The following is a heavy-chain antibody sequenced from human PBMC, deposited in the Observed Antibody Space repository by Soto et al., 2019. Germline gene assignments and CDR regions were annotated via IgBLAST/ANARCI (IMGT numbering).Heavy chain of an antibody. CDR3: ARGIGHDILNWFDP. J-gene: IGHJ5*02. CDR2: INHSGST. Sequence: PSETLSLTCAVYGGSFSGYYWSWIRQPPGKGLEWIGEINHSGSTNYNPSLKSRVTISVDTSKNQFSLKLSSVTAADTAVYYCARGIGHDILNWFDPWGQGTLVTVSS. D-gene: IGHD3-9*01. V-gene: IGHV4-34*01. CDR1: GGSFSGYY.